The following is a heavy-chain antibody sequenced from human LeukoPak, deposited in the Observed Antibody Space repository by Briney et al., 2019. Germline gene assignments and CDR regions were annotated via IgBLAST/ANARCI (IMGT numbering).Heavy chain of an antibody. CDR3: ARVQYYYYYGMDV. V-gene: IGHV3-66*01. CDR2: IYSGGST. J-gene: IGHJ6*02. Sequence: GRSLRLSCAASGFTFSSYGMHWVRQAPGKGLEWVSVIYSGGSTYYADSVKGRFTISRDNSKNTLFLQMNSLRAEDTAVYYCARVQYYYYYGMDVWGQGTTVTVSS. CDR1: GFTFSSYG.